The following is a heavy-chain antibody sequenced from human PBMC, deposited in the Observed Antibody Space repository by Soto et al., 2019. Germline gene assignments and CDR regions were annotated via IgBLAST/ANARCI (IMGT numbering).Heavy chain of an antibody. CDR1: GGSISNYY. J-gene: IGHJ4*02. Sequence: SETLSLTCNVSGGSISNYYWTWIRQSPGKGLEWIGYVYYSGSTNYNPSLKSRVTISVDRSKNQFSLKLTSVTAADTAVYYCAVDRSGSYYFDYWGQGTLAPVAS. CDR3: AVDRSGSYYFDY. V-gene: IGHV4-59*01. CDR2: VYYSGST. D-gene: IGHD3-22*01.